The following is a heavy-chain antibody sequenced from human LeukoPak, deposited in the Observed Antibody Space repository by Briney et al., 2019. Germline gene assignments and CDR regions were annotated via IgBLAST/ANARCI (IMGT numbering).Heavy chain of an antibody. CDR1: GFTFSSYE. Sequence: GGSLRLSCAASGFTFSSYEMNWVRQAPGKGLEWVSYISSSGSTIYYADSVKGRFTISRDNAKNSLYLQMNSLRAEDTAVYYCARVSEYCSSTSCYGSAFDIWGQGTMVTVSS. CDR3: ARVSEYCSSTSCYGSAFDI. V-gene: IGHV3-48*03. D-gene: IGHD2-2*01. J-gene: IGHJ3*02. CDR2: ISSSGSTI.